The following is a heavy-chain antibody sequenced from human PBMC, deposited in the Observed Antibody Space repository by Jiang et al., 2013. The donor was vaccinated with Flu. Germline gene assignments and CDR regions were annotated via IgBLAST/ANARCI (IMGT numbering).Heavy chain of an antibody. Sequence: RLSCAASGFTFSSYEMNWVRQAPGKGLEWVSYISSSGSTIYYADSVKGRFTISRDNAKNSLYLQMNSLRAEDTAVYYCARASGASYDSSGYYPSDAFDIWGQGTMVTVSS. J-gene: IGHJ3*02. V-gene: IGHV3-48*03. CDR3: ARASGASYDSSGYYPSDAFDI. D-gene: IGHD3-22*01. CDR1: GFTFSSYE. CDR2: ISSSGSTI.